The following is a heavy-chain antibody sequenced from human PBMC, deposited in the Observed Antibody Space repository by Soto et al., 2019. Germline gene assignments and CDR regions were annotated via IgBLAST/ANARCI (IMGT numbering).Heavy chain of an antibody. CDR1: GGTFSSYA. CDR2: IIPIFGTA. CDR3: AGPDIVVVPASERNYYYYYGMDV. J-gene: IGHJ6*02. Sequence: SVKVSCKAAGGTFSSYAISWVRQAPGQGLEWMGGIIPIFGTANYAQKFQGRVTITADKSTSTAYMELSSLRSEDTAVYYCAGPDIVVVPASERNYYYYYGMDVWGQGTTVTVSS. D-gene: IGHD2-2*01. V-gene: IGHV1-69*06.